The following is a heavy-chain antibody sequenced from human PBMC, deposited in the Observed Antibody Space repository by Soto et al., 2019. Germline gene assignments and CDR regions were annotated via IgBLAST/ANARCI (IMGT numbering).Heavy chain of an antibody. V-gene: IGHV1-3*01. D-gene: IGHD2-2*01. J-gene: IGHJ6*02. CDR3: ARDQGYCSSTSCCIYGMDV. Sequence: ASVKVSCKASGYTFTSYAMHWVRQAPGQRLEWMGWINAGNGNTKYSQKFQGRVTITRDTSASTAYMELSSLRSEDTAVYYCARDQGYCSSTSCCIYGMDVWGQVTTVTVSS. CDR2: INAGNGNT. CDR1: GYTFTSYA.